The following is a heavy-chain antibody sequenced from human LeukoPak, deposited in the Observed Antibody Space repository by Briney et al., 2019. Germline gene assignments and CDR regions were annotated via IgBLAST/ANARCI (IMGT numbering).Heavy chain of an antibody. CDR1: GFTFSSYA. CDR3: TTDSLSSLVLDY. CDR2: ISSNGGST. J-gene: IGHJ4*02. V-gene: IGHV3-64*01. Sequence: GGSLRLSCAASGFTFSSYAMHWVRQAPGKGLEYVSAISSNGGSTYYANSVKGRFTISRDNSKNTLYLQMNSLKTEDTAVYYCTTDSLSSLVLDYWGQGTLVTVSS.